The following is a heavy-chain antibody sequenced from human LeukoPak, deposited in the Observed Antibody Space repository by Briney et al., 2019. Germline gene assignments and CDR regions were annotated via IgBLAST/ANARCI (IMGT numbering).Heavy chain of an antibody. V-gene: IGHV3-7*01. Sequence: PGGSLRLSCAASGFTFSSYAMSWVRQAPGKGLEWVANRKQAGSEKYYVDSVKGRFTISRDNAKNSLYLQMNSLRAEDTAVYYCARDYGSGSAFDYWGQGTLVTVSS. D-gene: IGHD3-10*01. CDR1: GFTFSSYA. CDR3: ARDYGSGSAFDY. J-gene: IGHJ4*02. CDR2: RKQAGSEK.